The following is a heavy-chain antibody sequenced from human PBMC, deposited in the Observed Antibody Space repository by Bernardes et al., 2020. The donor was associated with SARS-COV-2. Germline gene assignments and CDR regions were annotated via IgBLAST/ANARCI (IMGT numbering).Heavy chain of an antibody. CDR2: KSTYNSNT. V-gene: IGHV1-18*04. J-gene: IGHJ4*02. D-gene: IGHD4-4*01. CDR1: GYTFTNYG. CDR3: ARDGGNYPLDY. Sequence: APVKVSCKASGYTFTNYGLSWVRQAPGHGLEWMGWKSTYNSNTNYARKLQGRVTMTTDTSTSTAYMELRSLSSDDTAVYYCARDGGNYPLDYWGQGTLVTVSS.